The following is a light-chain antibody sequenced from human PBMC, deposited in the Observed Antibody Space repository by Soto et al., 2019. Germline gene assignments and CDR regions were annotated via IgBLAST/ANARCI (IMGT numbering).Light chain of an antibody. Sequence: DIQMAKCPSTLSASVADRVTITCRASQSISSWLAWYQQKPGKAPKLLIYKASSLESGVPSRFSGSGSGTEFTLTISRLQPDDFAMYYCQQYGSSGTFGQGTKVDIK. J-gene: IGKJ1*01. V-gene: IGKV1-5*03. CDR2: KAS. CDR1: QSISSW. CDR3: QQYGSSGT.